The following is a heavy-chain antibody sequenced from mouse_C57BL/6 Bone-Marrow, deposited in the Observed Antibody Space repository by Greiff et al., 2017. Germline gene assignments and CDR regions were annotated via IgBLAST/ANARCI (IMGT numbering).Heavy chain of an antibody. CDR3: TRSCYYYGSRGAWFAY. CDR2: IDPETGGP. V-gene: IGHV1-15*01. D-gene: IGHD1-1*01. CDR1: GYTFTDYE. J-gene: IGHJ3*01. Sequence: QVHVKQSGAELVRPGASVTLSCKASGYTFTDYEMHWVKQTPVHGLEWIGAIDPETGGPAYNQKFKGKAILTAAKSSSTADMELRSLTSEDSAVYYCTRSCYYYGSRGAWFAYWGQGTLVTVSA.